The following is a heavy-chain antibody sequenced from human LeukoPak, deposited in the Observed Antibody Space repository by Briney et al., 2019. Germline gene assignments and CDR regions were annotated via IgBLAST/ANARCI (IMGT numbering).Heavy chain of an antibody. CDR3: ARTLSSGWYASDYYYGMDV. CDR1: GFTSSSYG. D-gene: IGHD6-19*01. V-gene: IGHV3-30*02. Sequence: GGSLRLSCAASGFTSSSYGMHWVRQAPGKGQEWVGVIRYDGSNKYYADSVKGRFTISRDNSKNTLYLQMNSLRAEDTAVYYCARTLSSGWYASDYYYGMDVWGQGTTVTVSS. J-gene: IGHJ6*02. CDR2: IRYDGSNK.